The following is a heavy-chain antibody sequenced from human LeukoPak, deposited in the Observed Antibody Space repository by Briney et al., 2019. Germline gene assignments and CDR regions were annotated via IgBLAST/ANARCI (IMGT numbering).Heavy chain of an antibody. CDR2: IYYSGST. J-gene: IGHJ5*02. V-gene: IGHV4-59*01. D-gene: IGHD3-3*01. CDR3: ARDYDSGWFDP. Sequence: SETLSLTCTVSGGSISSYHRSWIRQPPGKGLEWIGNIYYSGSTNYNPSLKSRVTVLVDTSKNQFSLKLSSVTAADTAVYYCARDYDSGWFDPWGQGTLSPSPQ. CDR1: GGSISSYH.